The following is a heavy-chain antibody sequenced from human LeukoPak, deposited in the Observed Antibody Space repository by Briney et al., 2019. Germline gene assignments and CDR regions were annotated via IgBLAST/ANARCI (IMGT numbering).Heavy chain of an antibody. J-gene: IGHJ5*02. CDR2: IIPIFGTA. CDR1: GGTFSSYA. CDR3: ARDVVRGDIGFDP. Sequence: SVKVSCKASGGTFSSYAISWVRQAPGQGLEWMGGIIPIFGTANYAQKFQGRVTITADKSTSTAYMELSSLRSEDTAVYYCARDVVRGDIGFDPWGQGTLVTVSS. D-gene: IGHD3-10*01. V-gene: IGHV1-69*06.